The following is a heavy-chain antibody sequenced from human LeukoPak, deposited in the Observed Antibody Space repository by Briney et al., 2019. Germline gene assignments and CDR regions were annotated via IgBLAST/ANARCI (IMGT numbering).Heavy chain of an antibody. V-gene: IGHV3-11*01. CDR1: GFTFSDYY. J-gene: IGHJ4*02. D-gene: IGHD2-15*01. Sequence: PGGSLRLSCAASGFTFSDYYMSWVRQAPGKGLEWVSYISSSGSTIYYADSVKGRFTISRDNAKNSLYLQMNSLRAEDTAVYYCAREKSSGGSCLDYWGQGTLVTVSS. CDR2: ISSSGSTI. CDR3: AREKSSGGSCLDY.